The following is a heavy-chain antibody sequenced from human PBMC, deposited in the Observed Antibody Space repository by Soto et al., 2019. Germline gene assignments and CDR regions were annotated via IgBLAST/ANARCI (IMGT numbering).Heavy chain of an antibody. CDR3: ARDKRDLRFLEWSYYFDY. J-gene: IGHJ4*02. CDR1: GFTFSSYA. CDR2: ISYDGSNK. D-gene: IGHD3-3*01. V-gene: IGHV3-30-3*01. Sequence: GGSLRLSCAASGFTFSSYAMHWVRQAPGKGLEWVAVISYDGSNKYYADSVKGRFTISGDNSKNTLYLQMNSLRAEDMAVYYCARDKRDLRFLEWSYYFDYWGQGTLVTVSS.